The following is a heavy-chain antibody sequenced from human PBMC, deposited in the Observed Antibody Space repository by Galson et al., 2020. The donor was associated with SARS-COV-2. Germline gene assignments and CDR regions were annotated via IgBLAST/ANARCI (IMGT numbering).Heavy chain of an antibody. Sequence: SETLSLTCAVYGGSFSGYCWCWFRQPPGQGLEWIGEIDHSGTTNYSPSLMSRVAILRDMSKNQFSLKLTSVTAADTAVYFCARVEDYDFLRGTGGGDGFDVWGRGTTVTVSS. J-gene: IGHJ3*01. D-gene: IGHD3-3*01. CDR3: ARVEDYDFLRGTGGGDGFDV. CDR2: IDHSGTT. V-gene: IGHV4-34*01. CDR1: GGSFSGYC.